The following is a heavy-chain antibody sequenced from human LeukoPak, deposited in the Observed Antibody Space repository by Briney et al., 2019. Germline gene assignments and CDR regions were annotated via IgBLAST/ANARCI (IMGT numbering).Heavy chain of an antibody. CDR3: ARATYYYDGSGYYSGYYFDY. J-gene: IGHJ4*02. Sequence: SETLSLTCAVYGGSFSGYYWSWIRQPPGKGLEWIGEINHSGSTNYNPSLKSRGTISVDTSKRQFSLKLSSVTAEDTAVYYCARATYYYDGSGYYSGYYFDYWGQGTLVTVSS. CDR2: INHSGST. D-gene: IGHD3-22*01. CDR1: GGSFSGYY. V-gene: IGHV4-34*01.